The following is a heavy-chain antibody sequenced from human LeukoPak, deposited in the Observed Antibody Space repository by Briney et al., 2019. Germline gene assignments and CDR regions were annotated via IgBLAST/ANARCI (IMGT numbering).Heavy chain of an antibody. J-gene: IGHJ5*02. V-gene: IGHV3-48*01. CDR2: ISSSSGNI. Sequence: GGSLRLSCAASGFTFSSYSMNWVRQAPGKGLEWVSYISSSSGNIYYADSVKGRFIISRDNSKNTLYLQMNSLRAEDTAVYYCAKDWSGYYNWFDPWGQGTLVTVSS. D-gene: IGHD3-3*01. CDR3: AKDWSGYYNWFDP. CDR1: GFTFSSYS.